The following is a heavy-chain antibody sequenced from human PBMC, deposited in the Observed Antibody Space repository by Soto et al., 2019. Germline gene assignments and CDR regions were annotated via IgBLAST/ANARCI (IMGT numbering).Heavy chain of an antibody. J-gene: IGHJ1*01. CDR3: AAVGDSSGKGFQH. CDR2: ISGSGGST. V-gene: IGHV3-23*01. Sequence: EVQLLESGGGLVQPGGSLRLSCAASGFTFSSYAMSWVRQAPGTGLEWVSAISGSGGSTYYADSVKGRFTISRDNSKNTLYLQLNSLRSEDTAVYYCAAVGDSSGKGFQHWGQGTLVTVSS. D-gene: IGHD3-22*01. CDR1: GFTFSSYA.